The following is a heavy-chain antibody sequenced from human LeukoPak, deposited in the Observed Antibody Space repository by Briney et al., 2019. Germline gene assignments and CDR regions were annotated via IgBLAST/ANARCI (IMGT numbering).Heavy chain of an antibody. CDR1: GGSISSYY. CDR3: ARTTYDSSGYYGHSFDY. Sequence: SETLSLTCTVSGGSISSYYWSWIRQPPRKGLEWIGYIYYSGSTNYNPSLKSRVTISVDTSKNQFSLKVSSVTAADTAVYYCARTTYDSSGYYGHSFDYWGQGTLVTVSS. D-gene: IGHD3-22*01. CDR2: IYYSGST. J-gene: IGHJ4*02. V-gene: IGHV4-59*01.